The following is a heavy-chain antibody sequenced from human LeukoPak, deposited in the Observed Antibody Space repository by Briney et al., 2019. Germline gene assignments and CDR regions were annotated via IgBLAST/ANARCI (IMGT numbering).Heavy chain of an antibody. Sequence: GGSLRLSCAASGFTFYDYAMHWVRHAPGKGLEWVSGISWNSGSIGYADSVKGRFTISRDNAKNSLYLQMNGLRAEDTALYYCAKGREGFDYWGQGTLVTVSS. CDR1: GFTFYDYA. CDR3: AKGREGFDY. CDR2: ISWNSGSI. V-gene: IGHV3-9*01. D-gene: IGHD1-26*01. J-gene: IGHJ4*02.